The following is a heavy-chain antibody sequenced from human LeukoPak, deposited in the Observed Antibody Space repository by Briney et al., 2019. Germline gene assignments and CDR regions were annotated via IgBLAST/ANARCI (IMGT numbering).Heavy chain of an antibody. D-gene: IGHD3-10*01. J-gene: IGHJ5*01. Sequence: SQTLSLTCGISGDSVSSNDAAWSWIRPSPSRGLECLGRTFYRSKWYYDYATSVRSRIAINPDTSKSQFSLQLVSVTPEDTAVYYCAREVAIVRGVRNWFDSWGPGILVTVSS. V-gene: IGHV6-1*01. CDR2: TFYRSKWYY. CDR1: GDSVSSNDAA. CDR3: AREVAIVRGVRNWFDS.